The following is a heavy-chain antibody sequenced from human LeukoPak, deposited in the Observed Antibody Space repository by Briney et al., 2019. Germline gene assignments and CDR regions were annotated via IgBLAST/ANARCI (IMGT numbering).Heavy chain of an antibody. CDR2: IYRDGSA. CDR1: GFAVSSNY. CDR3: AKEENYYDSSGYSGGFDY. D-gene: IGHD3-22*01. V-gene: IGHV3-66*01. J-gene: IGHJ4*02. Sequence: PGGSLRLSCAASGFAVSSNYMSWVRQAPGKGLEWVSVIYRDGSAYYADSLQGRFTIFRDNSKNTVYLQMNSLRAEDTAVYYCAKEENYYDSSGYSGGFDYWGQGTLVTVSS.